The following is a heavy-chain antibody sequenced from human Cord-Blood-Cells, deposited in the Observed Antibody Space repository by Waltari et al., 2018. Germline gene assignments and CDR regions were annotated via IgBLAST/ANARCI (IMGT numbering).Heavy chain of an antibody. V-gene: IGHV4-34*01. CDR3: ASYYYYDSSGYYFDY. D-gene: IGHD3-22*01. J-gene: IGHJ4*02. Sequence: QVQLQQWGAGPLKPSETLSLTCAAYGGSFSGYYWSWIRQPPGKGLEWIGEINHSGSTNYNPSLKSRVTISVDTSKNQFSLKLSSVTAADTAVYYCASYYYYDSSGYYFDYWGQGTLVTVSS. CDR1: GGSFSGYY. CDR2: INHSGST.